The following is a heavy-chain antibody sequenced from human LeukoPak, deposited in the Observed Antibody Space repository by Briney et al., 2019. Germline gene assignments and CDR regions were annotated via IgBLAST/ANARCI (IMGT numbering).Heavy chain of an antibody. CDR2: IRGSGDSA. CDR3: AKDREGGTLGYFDS. V-gene: IGHV3-23*01. J-gene: IGHJ4*02. Sequence: PGGSLRLSCAASGFTFSSYSMNWVRQAPGKGLEWVSTIRGSGDSAYYADSVKGRFTISRDTSKNTLYLQMNNLRAEDTAVYYCAKDREGGTLGYFDSWGQGTLVTVSS. CDR1: GFTFSSYS. D-gene: IGHD1-1*01.